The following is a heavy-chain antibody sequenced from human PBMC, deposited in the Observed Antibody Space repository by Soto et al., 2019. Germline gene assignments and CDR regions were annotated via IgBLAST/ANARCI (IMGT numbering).Heavy chain of an antibody. V-gene: IGHV4-59*05. Sequence: PSETLSLTCTVSGGSISIYYWSWIRQPPGKGLEWIGSIYYSGSTYYNPSLKSRVTISVDTSKNQFSLKLSSVTAADTAVYYCARRLYYDSSGFEGGGMDVWGQGTTVTVSS. CDR2: IYYSGST. CDR1: GGSISIYY. D-gene: IGHD3-22*01. CDR3: ARRLYYDSSGFEGGGMDV. J-gene: IGHJ6*02.